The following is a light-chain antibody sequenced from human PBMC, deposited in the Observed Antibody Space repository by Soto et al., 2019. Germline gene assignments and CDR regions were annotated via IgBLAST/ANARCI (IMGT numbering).Light chain of an antibody. V-gene: IGKV3-20*01. Sequence: ETVLTQSPGTLSLSPVETATLSCRASESIRSNSLAWYQQKPGQPPRLLIYGASNRATDIPDRFSGSGSGTDFTLNITRLESEDFAVYDCQQYENSPITFGQGTRLDIK. CDR2: GAS. CDR3: QQYENSPIT. J-gene: IGKJ5*01. CDR1: ESIRSNS.